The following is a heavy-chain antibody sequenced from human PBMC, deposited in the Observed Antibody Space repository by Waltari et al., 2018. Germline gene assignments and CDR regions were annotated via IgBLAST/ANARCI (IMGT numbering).Heavy chain of an antibody. Sequence: QVHLVQSVAEVRKPGSSVKVSGEASGGSFGPYGTSWVRQAPGQGLEWMAGIIPIFGTPNYAQKFQGRVTVAADELTTTVYMELSSLRSDDTAVYFCAKRIVGGPFDVWGQGTMVTVSS. D-gene: IGHD1-26*01. J-gene: IGHJ3*01. CDR3: AKRIVGGPFDV. V-gene: IGHV1-69*12. CDR1: GGSFGPYG. CDR2: IIPIFGTP.